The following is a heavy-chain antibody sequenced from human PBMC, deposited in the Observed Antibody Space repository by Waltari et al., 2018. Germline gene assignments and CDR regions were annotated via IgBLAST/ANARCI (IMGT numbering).Heavy chain of an antibody. D-gene: IGHD6-19*01. CDR3: ARFYSSGWEYYYYGMDV. CDR2: IYYSGST. J-gene: IGHJ6*02. CDR1: GGSISSYY. V-gene: IGHV4-59*01. Sequence: QVQLQESGPGLVKPSETLSLTCTVSGGSISSYYWSWIRQPPGKGLEWIGYIYYSGSTNYNPSLKSRVTISVDTSKNQFSLKLSSVTAADTAVYYCARFYSSGWEYYYYGMDVWGQGTTVTVSS.